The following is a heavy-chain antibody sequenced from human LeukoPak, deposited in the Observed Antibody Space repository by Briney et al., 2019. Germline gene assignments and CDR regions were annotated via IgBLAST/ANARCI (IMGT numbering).Heavy chain of an antibody. CDR1: GLTVSSNY. J-gene: IGHJ6*03. V-gene: IGHV3-53*01. D-gene: IGHD1-26*01. CDR3: ATGSHRESAYYYYMDV. CDR2: SYSGGST. Sequence: PGGSLRLSCAGSGLTVSSNYMSWVRQAPGKGLDGVSFSYSGGSTYFADSVKGRFTISRDNSKNTLYLQMNSLRAEDTAVYYCATGSHRESAYYYYMDVWGKGTTVTVSS.